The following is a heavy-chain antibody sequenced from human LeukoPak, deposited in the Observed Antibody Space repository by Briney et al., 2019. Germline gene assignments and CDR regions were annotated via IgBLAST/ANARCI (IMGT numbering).Heavy chain of an antibody. V-gene: IGHV4-4*07. D-gene: IGHD6-19*01. J-gene: IGHJ4*02. Sequence: SETLSLTCTVSGGSISSYYWSWIRQPAGKGLEWIGRIYTSGSTNYNPSLKSRVTMSVDTSKNQFSLKLSSVTAADTAVYYCARGPQPARSGWYSDYWGQGTLVTVSS. CDR1: GGSISSYY. CDR2: IYTSGST. CDR3: ARGPQPARSGWYSDY.